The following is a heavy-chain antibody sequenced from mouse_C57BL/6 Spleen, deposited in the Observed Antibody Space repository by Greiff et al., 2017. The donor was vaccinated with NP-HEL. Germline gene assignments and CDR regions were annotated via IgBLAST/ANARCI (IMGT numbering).Heavy chain of an antibody. Sequence: VQLQQPGTELVKPGASVKLSCKASGYTFTSYWMHWVKQRPGQGLEWIGNINPSNGGTNYNEKFKSKATLTVDKSSSTAYMQLSSLTSEDSAVYYCAREGIYYDYDGDYYYAMDYWGQGTSVTVSS. D-gene: IGHD2-4*01. CDR3: AREGIYYDYDGDYYYAMDY. J-gene: IGHJ4*01. CDR1: GYTFTSYW. CDR2: INPSNGGT. V-gene: IGHV1-53*01.